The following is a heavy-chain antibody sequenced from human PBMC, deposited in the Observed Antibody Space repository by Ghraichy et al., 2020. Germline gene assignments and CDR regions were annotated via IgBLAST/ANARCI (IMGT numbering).Heavy chain of an antibody. J-gene: IGHJ4*02. CDR3: AKGDLGYGDLDY. CDR2: ISGSGGST. D-gene: IGHD4-17*01. Sequence: GALRLSCGASGFTFSSYAMSWVRQAPGKGLEWVSAISGSGGSTYYADSVKGRFTISRDNSKNTLYLQMNSLRAEDTAVYYCAKGDLGYGDLDYWGQGTLVTVSS. V-gene: IGHV3-23*01. CDR1: GFTFSSYA.